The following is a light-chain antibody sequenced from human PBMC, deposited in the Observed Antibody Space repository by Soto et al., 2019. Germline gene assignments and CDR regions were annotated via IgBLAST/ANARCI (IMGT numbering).Light chain of an antibody. J-gene: IGKJ1*01. Sequence: DIQMTQSTSTLSASVGDRVTITCRASQDIDTLLAWFQQRPGKAPKLLIYAASGLESGVPSTFSARGSETEFTLPLGSVQPDDFANYFCLHYDTFSWPFPQGHKV. CDR1: QDIDTL. CDR2: AAS. CDR3: LHYDTFSWP. V-gene: IGKV1-5*01.